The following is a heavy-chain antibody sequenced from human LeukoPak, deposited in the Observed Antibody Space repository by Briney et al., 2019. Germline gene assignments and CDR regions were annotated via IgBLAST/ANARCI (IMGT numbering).Heavy chain of an antibody. V-gene: IGHV3-74*01. J-gene: IGHJ4*02. CDR1: GFTFSNYW. D-gene: IGHD4-11*01. CDR2: INPGGSST. Sequence: GGSLRLSCAASGFTFSNYWMHWVRQVPGKGLVWVSRINPGGSSTTYADSVKGRFTTSRDNAKNTLYLQMNSLRAEDTAVYYCARSNQADDYWGQGTLVTVSS. CDR3: ARSNQADDY.